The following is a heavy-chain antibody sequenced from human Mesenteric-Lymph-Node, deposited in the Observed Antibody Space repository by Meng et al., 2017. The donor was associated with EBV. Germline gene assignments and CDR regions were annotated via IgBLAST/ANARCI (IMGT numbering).Heavy chain of an antibody. V-gene: IGHV3-23*04. Sequence: VDLVESGGGLVKPGGSLTLSCADSGFTLSRYAMGWVRQAPGKGLEWVAAISGSGGSTYYADSVKDRFTISRDNSKNTLYLQMNSLRAEDTAVYYCAKELVGADYWGQGTLVTVSS. CDR2: ISGSGGST. D-gene: IGHD3-3*01. CDR3: AKELVGADY. CDR1: GFTLSRYA. J-gene: IGHJ4*02.